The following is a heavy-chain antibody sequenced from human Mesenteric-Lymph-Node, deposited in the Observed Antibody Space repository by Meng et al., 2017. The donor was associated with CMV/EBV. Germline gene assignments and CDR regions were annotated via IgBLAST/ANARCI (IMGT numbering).Heavy chain of an antibody. D-gene: IGHD3-3*01. CDR1: GFTFSSYG. V-gene: IGHV3-30*02. Sequence: GESLKISCAVSGFTFSSYGMDWVRQAPGKGLEWVAFMRFDGTNKYYADSVKGRFTVSRDNAKNSLFLQMNSLRTEDTALYFCTKSLEWSRLTVDDWGQGTLVTVSS. CDR3: TKSLEWSRLTVDD. CDR2: MRFDGTNK. J-gene: IGHJ4*02.